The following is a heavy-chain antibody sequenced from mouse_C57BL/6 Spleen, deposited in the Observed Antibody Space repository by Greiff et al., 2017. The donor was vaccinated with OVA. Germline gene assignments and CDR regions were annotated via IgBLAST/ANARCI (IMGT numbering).Heavy chain of an antibody. CDR1: GYSITSGYY. CDR2: ISYDGSN. CDR3: AREGGSSYGNFDY. D-gene: IGHD1-1*01. Sequence: EVQLVESGPGLVKPSQSLSLTCSVTGYSITSGYYWNWIRQFPGNKLEWMGYISYDGSNNYNPSLKNRISITRDTSKNQFFLKLNSVTTEDTATYYCAREGGSSYGNFDYWGQGTTLTVSS. V-gene: IGHV3-6*01. J-gene: IGHJ2*01.